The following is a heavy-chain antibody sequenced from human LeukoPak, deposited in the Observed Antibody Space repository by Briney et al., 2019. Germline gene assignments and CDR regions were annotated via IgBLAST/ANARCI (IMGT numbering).Heavy chain of an antibody. J-gene: IGHJ3*02. V-gene: IGHV1-18*01. CDR3: ARVARINMIVVVITDDAFDI. CDR1: GYTFTSYG. D-gene: IGHD3-22*01. CDR2: ISVYNGNT. Sequence: ASVKVSCKASGYTFTSYGISWVRQAPGQGLEWMGWISVYNGNTNYAQKLQGRVTMTTDTSTTTAYMELRSLRSDDTAVYYCARVARINMIVVVITDDAFDIWGQGTMVTASS.